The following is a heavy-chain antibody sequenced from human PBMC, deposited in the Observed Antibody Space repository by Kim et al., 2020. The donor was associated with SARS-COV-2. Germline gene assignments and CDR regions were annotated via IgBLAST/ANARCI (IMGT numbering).Heavy chain of an antibody. J-gene: IGHJ6*02. D-gene: IGHD1-7*01. Sequence: GGSLRLSCAASGFTFSSYAMSWVRQAPGKGLEWVSAISGSGGSTYYADSVKGRFTISRDNSKNTLYLQMNSLRAEDTAVYYCAGGTHYEYYYYGMDVWGQGTPVTVSS. CDR2: ISGSGGST. CDR3: AGGTHYEYYYYGMDV. V-gene: IGHV3-23*01. CDR1: GFTFSSYA.